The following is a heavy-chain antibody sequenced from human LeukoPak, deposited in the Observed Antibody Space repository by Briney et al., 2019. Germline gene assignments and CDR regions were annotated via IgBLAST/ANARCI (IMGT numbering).Heavy chain of an antibody. D-gene: IGHD3-9*01. CDR1: GGSFSGYY. V-gene: IGHV4-34*01. CDR3: AREEGLRYFDRGFDY. J-gene: IGHJ4*02. Sequence: SETLSLTCAVYGGSFSGYYWSWIRQPPGKGLEWIGEINHSGSTNYNPSLKSRVTISVDTSKNQFSLKLSSVTAADTAVYYCAREEGLRYFDRGFDYWGQGTLVTVSS. CDR2: INHSGST.